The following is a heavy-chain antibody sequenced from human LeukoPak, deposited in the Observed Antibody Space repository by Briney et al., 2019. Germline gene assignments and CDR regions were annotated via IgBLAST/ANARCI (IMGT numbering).Heavy chain of an antibody. CDR3: ARDHAGATDGHY. Sequence: TGGSLRLSCAASGFTFSSYAMHWVRQAPGKGLEWVAVIPYDGSNKYYADSVKGRFTISRDNSKNTLYLQMNSLRAEDTAVYYCARDHAGATDGHYWGQGTLVTVSS. CDR2: IPYDGSNK. D-gene: IGHD1-26*01. J-gene: IGHJ4*02. V-gene: IGHV3-30-3*01. CDR1: GFTFSSYA.